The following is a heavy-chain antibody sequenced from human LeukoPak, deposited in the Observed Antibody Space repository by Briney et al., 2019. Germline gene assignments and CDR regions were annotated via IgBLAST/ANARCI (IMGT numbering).Heavy chain of an antibody. J-gene: IGHJ4*02. CDR2: IDPNSGGT. V-gene: IGHV1-2*02. Sequence: GASVKASCKASGYIFTDYYMHWVRQAPGQGLEWMGWIDPNSGGTNYAQKFQGRITLTRDTSISTAYMELNRLTSDDTAVYFCARDRHNDILTGYLVYFDYWGQGTLVTVSS. D-gene: IGHD3-9*01. CDR3: ARDRHNDILTGYLVYFDY. CDR1: GYIFTDYY.